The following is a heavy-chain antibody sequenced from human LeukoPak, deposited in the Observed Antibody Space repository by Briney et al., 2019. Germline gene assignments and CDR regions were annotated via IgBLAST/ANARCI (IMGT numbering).Heavy chain of an antibody. D-gene: IGHD3-22*01. V-gene: IGHV3-30*04. Sequence: PGRSLRLSCAASGFTFSSYAMHWVRQAPGKGLEWVAVISYDGSNKYYADSVKGRFTISRDNSKNTMYLQMNSLRAEDTAVYYCAGGLDDSSGYYHPYGYWGQGTLVTVSS. J-gene: IGHJ4*02. CDR1: GFTFSSYA. CDR3: AGGLDDSSGYYHPYGY. CDR2: ISYDGSNK.